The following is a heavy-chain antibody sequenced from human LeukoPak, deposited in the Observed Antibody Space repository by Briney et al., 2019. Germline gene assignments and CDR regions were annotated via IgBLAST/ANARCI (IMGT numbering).Heavy chain of an antibody. CDR3: ARRIVGVIDAFDY. CDR2: IYYSGST. J-gene: IGHJ4*02. Sequence: PSETLSLTCTVSGGSISSSISYWGWIRQPPGKGLEWIATIYYSGSTYYSPSLKSRVTISVDTSKNQFSPKVTSMTAADTAVYYCARRIVGVIDAFDYWGQGALVTVSS. D-gene: IGHD1-26*01. CDR1: GGSISSSISY. V-gene: IGHV4-39*01.